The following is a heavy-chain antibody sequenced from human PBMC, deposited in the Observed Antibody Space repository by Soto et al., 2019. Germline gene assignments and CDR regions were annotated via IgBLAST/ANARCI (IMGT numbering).Heavy chain of an antibody. CDR3: ARGQVVAAQH. V-gene: IGHV4-30-2*01. Sequence: QLQLQESGSGLVKPSQTLSLTCAVSGGSISSGGYSWSWIRQPPGKGLEWIGYIYHTGSTYYNPSPESRVTMPVDRSKNQFSLKLSSVTAADTAVYYCARGQVVAAQHWGQGTLVTVSS. J-gene: IGHJ4*02. D-gene: IGHD2-15*01. CDR2: IYHTGST. CDR1: GGSISSGGYS.